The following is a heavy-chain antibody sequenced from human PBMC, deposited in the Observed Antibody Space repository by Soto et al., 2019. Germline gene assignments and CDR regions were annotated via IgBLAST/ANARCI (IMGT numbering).Heavy chain of an antibody. CDR1: GYTFTTYG. CDR2: ISPYNGTT. D-gene: IGHD1-1*01. V-gene: IGHV1-18*04. Sequence: ASVKGSCKASGYTFTTYGMSWARQAPGQGLEWMGWISPYNGTTKYAEKFQGEMTMTTDTATSTAYMDLRSLRSDDTAVYYCARDGERDTGLNFYYYLHGMDAWGQGTRVTVSS. J-gene: IGHJ6*02. CDR3: ARDGERDTGLNFYYYLHGMDA.